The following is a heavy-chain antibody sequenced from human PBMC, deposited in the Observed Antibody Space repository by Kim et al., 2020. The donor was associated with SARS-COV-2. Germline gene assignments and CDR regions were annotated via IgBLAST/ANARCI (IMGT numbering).Heavy chain of an antibody. Sequence: GESLKISCKGSGYSFTSYWISWVRQMPGKGLEWMGRIDPSDSYTNYSPSFQGHVTISADKSISTAYLQWSSLKASDTAMYYCARRDYDYVWGSYRYDYWGQGTLVTVSS. V-gene: IGHV5-10-1*01. CDR1: GYSFTSYW. CDR2: IDPSDSYT. J-gene: IGHJ4*02. CDR3: ARRDYDYVWGSYRYDY. D-gene: IGHD3-16*02.